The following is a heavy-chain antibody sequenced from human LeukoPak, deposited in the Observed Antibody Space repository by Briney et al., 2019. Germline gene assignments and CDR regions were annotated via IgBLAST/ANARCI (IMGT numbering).Heavy chain of an antibody. CDR3: AKDDYDILTGPIDY. CDR2: ISGSGGST. V-gene: IGHV3-23*01. J-gene: IGHJ4*02. CDR1: GFTFSSYA. Sequence: GGSLRLSCAASGFTFSSYAMSWARQAPGKGLEWVSAISGSGGSTYYADSVKGRFTISRDNSKNTLYLQMNSLRAEDTAVYYCAKDDYDILTGPIDYWGQGTLVTVSS. D-gene: IGHD3-9*01.